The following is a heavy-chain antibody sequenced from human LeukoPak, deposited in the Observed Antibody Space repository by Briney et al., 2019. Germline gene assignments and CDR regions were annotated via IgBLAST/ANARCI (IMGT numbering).Heavy chain of an antibody. CDR3: ARDNTHYYDSSGYYSAGG. Sequence: GGSLRLSCVASGFTFTHYSMNWVRQAPGKGLEWVAVISYDGSNKYYADSVKGRFTISRDNSKNTLYLQMNSLRAEDTAVYYCARDNTHYYDSSGYYSAGGWGQGTLVTVSS. CDR2: ISYDGSNK. V-gene: IGHV3-30-3*01. CDR1: GFTFTHYS. J-gene: IGHJ4*02. D-gene: IGHD3-22*01.